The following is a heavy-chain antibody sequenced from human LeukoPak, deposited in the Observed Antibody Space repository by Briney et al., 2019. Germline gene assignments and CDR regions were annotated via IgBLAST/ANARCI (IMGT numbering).Heavy chain of an antibody. V-gene: IGHV4-34*01. D-gene: IGHD1-26*01. CDR2: INHSGST. CDR3: ARGWELLRPFDY. Sequence: SETLSLTCAVYGGSFSGYYRSWIRQPPGKGLEWIGEINHSGSTNYNPALKSRVTISVDTSKNQFSLKLSSVTAADAAVYYCARGWELLRPFDYWGQGTLVTVSS. CDR1: GGSFSGYY. J-gene: IGHJ4*02.